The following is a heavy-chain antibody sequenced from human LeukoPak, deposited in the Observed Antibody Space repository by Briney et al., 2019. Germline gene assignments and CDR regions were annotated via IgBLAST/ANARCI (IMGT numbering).Heavy chain of an antibody. J-gene: IGHJ6*03. CDR3: ARDRGSIAASPNNLRGYYYYMDV. D-gene: IGHD6-6*01. CDR2: INPSGGST. CDR1: EYTFISYY. V-gene: IGHV1-46*01. Sequence: GASVKVSCKSSEYTFISYYMHWVRQAPGQGLEWMGVINPSGGSTSYAQKFQGRVTISRDTSTSTAYMELSSLRSEDTAVYYCARDRGSIAASPNNLRGYYYYMDVWGKGTTVTVSS.